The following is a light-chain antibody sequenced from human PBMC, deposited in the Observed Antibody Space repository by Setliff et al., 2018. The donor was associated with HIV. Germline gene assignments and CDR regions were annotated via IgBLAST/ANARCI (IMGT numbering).Light chain of an antibody. V-gene: IGLV2-14*01. CDR3: SSYTSSSTLNYV. Sequence: QSVLAQPASVSGSPGQSITISCTGTTNDVGGYNYVSWYQQHPGKAPKLMIYEVSHRPSGVSNRFSGSKSGNTASLTISGLQAEDEADYYCSSYTSSSTLNYVFGTGTKVTVL. J-gene: IGLJ1*01. CDR1: TNDVGGYNY. CDR2: EVS.